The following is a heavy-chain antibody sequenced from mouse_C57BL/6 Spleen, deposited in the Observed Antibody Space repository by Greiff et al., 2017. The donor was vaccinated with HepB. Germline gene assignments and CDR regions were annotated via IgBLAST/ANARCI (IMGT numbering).Heavy chain of an antibody. J-gene: IGHJ2*01. V-gene: IGHV1-81*01. CDR3: AREGDYYYAYFDY. Sequence: VQLQQSGAELARPGASVQLSCKASGYTFTSYGISWVKQRTGQGLEWIGEIYPRSGNTYYNEKFKGKATLTADKSSSTAYMELRSLTSEDSAGYFCAREGDYYYAYFDYWGQGTTLTVSS. D-gene: IGHD1-1*01. CDR2: IYPRSGNT. CDR1: GYTFTSYG.